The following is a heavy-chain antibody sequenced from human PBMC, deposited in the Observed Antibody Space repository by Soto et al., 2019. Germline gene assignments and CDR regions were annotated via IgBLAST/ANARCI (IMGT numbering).Heavy chain of an antibody. J-gene: IGHJ6*02. CDR1: GASISDYY. CDR2: IYYRGSS. V-gene: IGHV4-59*13. CDR3: ARDQGGYIYYFGMDV. Sequence: PSETLALTCTVSGASISDYYWTWSRQSPGKGLEWIGYIYYRGSSHYNPSLKSRVTISIDTSKSRFSLKLTSVTAEDTAVDYCARDQGGYIYYFGMDVWGQGTTVTVSS. D-gene: IGHD6-13*01.